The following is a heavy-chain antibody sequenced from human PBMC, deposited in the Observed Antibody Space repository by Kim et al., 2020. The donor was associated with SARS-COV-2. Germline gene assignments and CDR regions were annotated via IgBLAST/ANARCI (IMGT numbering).Heavy chain of an antibody. CDR3: ASVV. CDR2: INTDTGNP. V-gene: IGHV7-4-1*02. Sequence: ASVKVSCKASGYNFTMYPMNWVRQAPGQGLEWMGRINTDTGNPKYAQSFTGRFVFSLDTSVSTAYLQISSLKAEDTALYYCASVVWGQGTTVTVSS. CDR1: GYNFTMYP. J-gene: IGHJ6*02.